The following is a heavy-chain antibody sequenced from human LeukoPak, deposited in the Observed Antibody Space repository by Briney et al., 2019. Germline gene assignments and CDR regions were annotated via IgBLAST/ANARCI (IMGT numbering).Heavy chain of an antibody. V-gene: IGHV4-4*02. CDR3: ARASYGDYGRPATKDQIYYYYGMDV. CDR1: GGSISSSNW. Sequence: SETLSLTCAVSGGSISSSNWWSWVRQPPGKGLEWIGEIYHSGSTNYNPSLKSRVTISVDKPKNQFSLKLSSVTAADTAVYYCARASYGDYGRPATKDQIYYYYGMDVWGKGTTVTVSS. D-gene: IGHD4-17*01. J-gene: IGHJ6*04. CDR2: IYHSGST.